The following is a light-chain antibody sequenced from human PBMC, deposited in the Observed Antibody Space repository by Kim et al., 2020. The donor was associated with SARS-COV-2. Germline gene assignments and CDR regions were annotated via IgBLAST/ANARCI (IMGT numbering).Light chain of an antibody. CDR1: HSIGRW. CDR2: DAS. Sequence: GDRVTIPCRASHSIGRWLAWYQQRPGRAPKLLISDASSLEGGVPSRFSGSGSGTEFTLTITGLQPGDFATYYCQQYYNASFTFGGGTKV. V-gene: IGKV1-5*01. CDR3: QQYYNASFT. J-gene: IGKJ4*01.